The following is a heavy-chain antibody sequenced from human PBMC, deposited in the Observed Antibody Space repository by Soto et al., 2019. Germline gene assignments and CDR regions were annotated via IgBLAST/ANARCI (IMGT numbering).Heavy chain of an antibody. V-gene: IGHV4-39*01. J-gene: IGHJ4*02. CDR1: GGSISSSGYY. Sequence: SETLSLTSTVSGGSISSSGYYWGWIRQPPAKGLEWIGNIYYSGSTNYNPSLKSRVTISVDTSKNQSYMKVSSVTAADTAVYYCARRSYYGSGSIFDYWGQGTLVTVSS. D-gene: IGHD3-10*01. CDR3: ARRSYYGSGSIFDY. CDR2: IYYSGST.